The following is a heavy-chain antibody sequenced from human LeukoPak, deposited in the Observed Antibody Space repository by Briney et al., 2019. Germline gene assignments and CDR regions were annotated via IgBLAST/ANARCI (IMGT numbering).Heavy chain of an antibody. J-gene: IGHJ4*02. CDR1: GFILRSHA. D-gene: IGHD3-10*01. Sequence: PGGSLRLSCSASGFILRSHAMHWVRQAPGQGLEYVSRISDNGGSTYYADSVKGRFTISRDNSKNTLYLQMSSLRAVDTAVYYCVKDNGAGGSLFDRWGQGTLVTVSS. CDR3: VKDNGAGGSLFDR. CDR2: ISDNGGST. V-gene: IGHV3-64D*06.